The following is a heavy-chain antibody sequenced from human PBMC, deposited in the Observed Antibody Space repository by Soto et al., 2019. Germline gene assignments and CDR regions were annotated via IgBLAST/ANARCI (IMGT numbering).Heavy chain of an antibody. Sequence: PSETLSLTCTVSGGSMSNYYGSWIRRPPGKGLEWIGYIYYSGSTSYNPSLKSRVTISVDTSKNQFSLKLSSMTAADTAVYYCARVWYSRHIAWSEIWGQGTLVTVSS. CDR2: IYYSGST. CDR1: GGSMSNYY. D-gene: IGHD6-13*01. CDR3: ARVWYSRHIAWSEI. V-gene: IGHV4-59*01. J-gene: IGHJ4*02.